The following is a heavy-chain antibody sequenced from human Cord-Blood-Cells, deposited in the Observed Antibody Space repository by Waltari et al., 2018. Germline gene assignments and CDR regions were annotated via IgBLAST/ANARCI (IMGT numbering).Heavy chain of an antibody. Sequence: EVQLVESGGGLVQPGGSLRLSCAASGFTFSSYWMSWVRQALGKGLEWVANIKQDGSEKYYVDSVKGRFTISRDNAKNSLYLQMNSLRAEDTAVYYCARGMTPSGYDFWSGYYDYWGQGTLVTVSS. CDR2: IKQDGSEK. V-gene: IGHV3-7*01. D-gene: IGHD3-3*01. J-gene: IGHJ4*02. CDR3: ARGMTPSGYDFWSGYYDY. CDR1: GFTFSSYW.